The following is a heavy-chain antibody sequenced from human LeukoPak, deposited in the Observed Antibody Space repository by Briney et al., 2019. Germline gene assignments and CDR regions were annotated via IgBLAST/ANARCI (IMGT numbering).Heavy chain of an antibody. D-gene: IGHD1-26*01. Sequence: GGSLRLSCAGSEFTFRSYSMNWVRQAPGKGLEWVSSISGSSSDIYYADSVKGRFTISRDNSKNSLYLQMKSLRAEDTALYYCARRGYHDYSGFDYWGQGTLVTVS. J-gene: IGHJ4*02. CDR2: ISGSSSDI. CDR3: ARRGYHDYSGFDY. V-gene: IGHV3-21*01. CDR1: EFTFRSYS.